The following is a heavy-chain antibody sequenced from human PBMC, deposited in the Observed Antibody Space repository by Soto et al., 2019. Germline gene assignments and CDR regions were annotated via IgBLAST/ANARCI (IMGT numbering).Heavy chain of an antibody. Sequence: GESLKISCKGSGYSFTSYWIGWVRQMPWKGLEWMGIIYPGDSDTRYSPSFQGQVTISADKSINTAYLQWSSLKASDTAMYYCARRRSSGWYSYYYYGMDVWGQGTTVTVSS. V-gene: IGHV5-51*01. CDR1: GYSFTSYW. CDR3: ARRRSSGWYSYYYYGMDV. CDR2: IYPGDSDT. J-gene: IGHJ6*02. D-gene: IGHD6-19*01.